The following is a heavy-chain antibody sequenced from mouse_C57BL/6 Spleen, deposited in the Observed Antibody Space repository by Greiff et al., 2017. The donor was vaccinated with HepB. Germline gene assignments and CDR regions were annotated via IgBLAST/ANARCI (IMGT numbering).Heavy chain of an antibody. V-gene: IGHV1-64*01. CDR3: ARSLRGGNLFDY. CDR1: GYTFTSYW. D-gene: IGHD2-1*01. Sequence: QVQLKQPGAELVKPGASVKLSCKASGYTFTSYWMHWVKQRPGQGLEWIGMIHPNSGSTNYNEKFKSKATLTVDKSSSTAYMQLSSLTSEDSAVYYCARSLRGGNLFDYWGQGTTLTVSS. CDR2: IHPNSGST. J-gene: IGHJ2*01.